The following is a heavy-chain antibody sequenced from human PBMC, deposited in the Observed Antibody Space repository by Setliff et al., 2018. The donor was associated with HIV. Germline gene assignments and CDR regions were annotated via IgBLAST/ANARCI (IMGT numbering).Heavy chain of an antibody. CDR1: GFTFSSYS. CDR3: AKELITMGRGVNYGMDV. D-gene: IGHD3-10*01. V-gene: IGHV3-21*01. Sequence: PGGSLRLSCTASGFTFSSYSMNWVRQAPGRGLEWVSAISGSGSSIYYADSVKGRFTISRDNDNNSLYLQVNSLRAEDTAVYYCAKELITMGRGVNYGMDVWGQGTTVTVSS. CDR2: ISGSGSSI. J-gene: IGHJ6*02.